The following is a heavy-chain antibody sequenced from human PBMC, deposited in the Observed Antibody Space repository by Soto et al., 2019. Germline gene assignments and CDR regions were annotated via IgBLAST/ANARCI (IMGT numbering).Heavy chain of an antibody. J-gene: IGHJ6*02. V-gene: IGHV4-39*01. CDR3: ARQHMVRGDIDYYYGMDV. Sequence: SETLSLTCTVSGGSISSSSYYWGWIRQPPGKGLEWIGSIYYSGSTYYNPSLKSRVTISVDTSKNQFSLKLSSVTAADTAVYYCARQHMVRGDIDYYYGMDVWGQGTTVTVSS. CDR2: IYYSGST. D-gene: IGHD3-10*01. CDR1: GGSISSSSYY.